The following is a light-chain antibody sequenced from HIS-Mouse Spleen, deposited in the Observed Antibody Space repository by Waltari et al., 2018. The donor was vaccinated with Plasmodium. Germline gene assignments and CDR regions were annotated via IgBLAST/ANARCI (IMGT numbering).Light chain of an antibody. V-gene: IGLV2-8*01. J-gene: IGLJ2*01. CDR1: SSDVGGYNY. Sequence: QSALTQPPSASGSPGQSVTISCTGTSSDVGGYNYVSCYQQHPGTAPNLMIYEVSTRPSGVPDRFSGSTTGNTTSLTVSELQAEDEADYYCSSYSGSNNLVFGGGTKLTVL. CDR3: SSYSGSNNLV. CDR2: EVS.